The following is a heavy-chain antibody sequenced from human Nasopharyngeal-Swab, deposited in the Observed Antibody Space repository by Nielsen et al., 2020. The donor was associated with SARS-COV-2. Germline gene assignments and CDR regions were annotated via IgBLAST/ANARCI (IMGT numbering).Heavy chain of an antibody. D-gene: IGHD1-7*01. V-gene: IGHV3-33*08. CDR2: IWYDGSNK. J-gene: IGHJ4*02. CDR1: GFTFSSYG. CDR3: ARLLELPDY. Sequence: GESLKISCAASGFTFSSYGMHWVRQAPGKGLEWVAVIWYDGSNKYYADSVKGRFNISRDNSKNTLYLQMNSLRAEDTAVYYCARLLELPDYWGQGTLVTVSS.